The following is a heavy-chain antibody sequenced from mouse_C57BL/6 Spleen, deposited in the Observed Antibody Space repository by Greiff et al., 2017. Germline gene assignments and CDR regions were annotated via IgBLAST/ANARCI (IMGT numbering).Heavy chain of an antibody. CDR1: GYSFTGYY. Sequence: VQLQQSGPELVKPGASVKISCKASGYSFTGYYMNWVKQSPEKSLEWIGEINPSTGGTTYNQKFKATATLTVDKSSSTAYMQLKSLTSEDSAVYYCASDYYGSSYDYAMDYWGQGTSVTVSS. CDR3: ASDYYGSSYDYAMDY. J-gene: IGHJ4*01. CDR2: INPSTGGT. D-gene: IGHD1-1*01. V-gene: IGHV1-42*01.